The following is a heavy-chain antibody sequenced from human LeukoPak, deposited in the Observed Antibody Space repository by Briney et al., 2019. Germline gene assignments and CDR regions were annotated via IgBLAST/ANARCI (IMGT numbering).Heavy chain of an antibody. CDR1: GYSISSGYY. CDR2: IYYSGST. J-gene: IGHJ4*02. CDR3: ARGANSGYDRGPFDY. V-gene: IGHV4-61*01. D-gene: IGHD5-12*01. Sequence: PSETLSLTCAVSGYSISSGYYWGWIRQPPGKGLEWIGYIYYSGSTSYNPSLNSRVTISVDTSKNQFTLKLNSVTAADTAVYYCARGANSGYDRGPFDYWGQGTLVTVSS.